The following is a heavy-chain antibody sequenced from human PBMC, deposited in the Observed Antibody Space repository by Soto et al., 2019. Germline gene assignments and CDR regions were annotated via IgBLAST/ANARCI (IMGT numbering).Heavy chain of an antibody. CDR3: AKWLYSSSWYAPNWFDP. J-gene: IGHJ5*02. CDR1: GFTFSSYA. Sequence: GGSLRLSCAASGFTFSSYAMSWVRQAPGKGLEWVSAISGSGGSTYYADSVKGRFTISRDNSKNSLYLQMNSLRAEDTAVYYCAKWLYSSSWYAPNWFDPWGQGTLVTVSS. D-gene: IGHD6-13*01. CDR2: ISGSGGST. V-gene: IGHV3-23*01.